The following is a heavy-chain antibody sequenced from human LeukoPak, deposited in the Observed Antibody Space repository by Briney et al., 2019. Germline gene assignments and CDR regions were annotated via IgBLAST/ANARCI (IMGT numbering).Heavy chain of an antibody. V-gene: IGHV4-39*07. Sequence: SETLSLTCTVSGGSISSSSYYWGWIRQPPGKGLEWIGSIYYSGSTYYNPSLKSRVTISVDTSKNQFSLKLSSVTAADTAVYYCARGGLTWGVGAVDAFDIWGQGTMVTVSS. CDR2: IYYSGST. CDR1: GGSISSSSYY. D-gene: IGHD1-26*01. CDR3: ARGGLTWGVGAVDAFDI. J-gene: IGHJ3*02.